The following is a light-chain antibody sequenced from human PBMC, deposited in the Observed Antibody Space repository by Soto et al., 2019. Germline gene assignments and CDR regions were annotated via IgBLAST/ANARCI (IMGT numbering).Light chain of an antibody. Sequence: QSVLTQPASVSGSPGQSITISCTGTSSDVGGYNYVSWYQQHPGKAPKLMIYDVSNRPSGVSNRFSGSKSGNTASLTISGLQAEDDADYFCSSYTSSSAPSAVFGGGTQLTVL. CDR3: SSYTSSSAPSAV. CDR2: DVS. V-gene: IGLV2-14*01. J-gene: IGLJ7*01. CDR1: SSDVGGYNY.